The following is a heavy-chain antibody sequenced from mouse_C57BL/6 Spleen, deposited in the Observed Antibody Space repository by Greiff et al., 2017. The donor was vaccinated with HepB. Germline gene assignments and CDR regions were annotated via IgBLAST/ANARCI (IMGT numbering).Heavy chain of an antibody. Sequence: QVQLKESGAELVKPGASVKISCKASGYAFSSYWMNWVKQRPGKGLEWIGQIYPGDGDTNYNGKFKGKATLTADKSSSTAYMQLSSLTSEDSAVYFCARGDDYHAMDYWGQGTSVTVSS. CDR1: GYAFSSYW. CDR3: ARGDDYHAMDY. V-gene: IGHV1-80*01. CDR2: IYPGDGDT. J-gene: IGHJ4*01.